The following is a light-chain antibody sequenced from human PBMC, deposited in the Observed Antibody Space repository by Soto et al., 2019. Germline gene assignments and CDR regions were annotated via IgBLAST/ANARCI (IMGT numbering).Light chain of an antibody. Sequence: QSALTQPASVSGSPGQSITISCTGTSSDVGGYDYVSWYQQYPGKAPKLMIHDVNKRPSGVPDRFSGSKSGNTASLTISGLQAEDEADYYCCSYAGSYTFYVFGSGTKVTVL. V-gene: IGLV2-11*01. CDR1: SSDVGGYDY. CDR3: CSYAGSYTFYV. J-gene: IGLJ1*01. CDR2: DVN.